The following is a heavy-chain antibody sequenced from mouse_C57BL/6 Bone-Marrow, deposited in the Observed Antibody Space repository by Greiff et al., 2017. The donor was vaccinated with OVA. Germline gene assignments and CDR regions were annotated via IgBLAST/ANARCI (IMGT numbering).Heavy chain of an antibody. Sequence: DVKLVESEGGLVQPGSSMKLSCTASGFTFSDYYMAWVRQVPEKGLEWVANINYDGSSTYYLDSLKSRFIISRDNAKNILYLQMSSLKSEDTATYYCARARGSSLFDYWGQGTTLTVSS. V-gene: IGHV5-16*01. D-gene: IGHD1-1*01. J-gene: IGHJ2*01. CDR3: ARARGSSLFDY. CDR1: GFTFSDYY. CDR2: INYDGSST.